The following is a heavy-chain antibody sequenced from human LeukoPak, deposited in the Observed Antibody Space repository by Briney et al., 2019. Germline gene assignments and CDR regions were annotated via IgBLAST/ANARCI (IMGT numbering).Heavy chain of an antibody. D-gene: IGHD3-9*01. J-gene: IGHJ6*02. CDR2: ISYDGSNK. CDR1: GFTLSSYA. Sequence: PGGSLRLSCAASGFTLSSYAMHWVRQAPGKGLEWVAVISYDGSNKYYADSVKGRFTISRDNSKNTLYLQMNSLRAEDTAVYHCARGYFDWLLASGMDVWGQGTTVTVSS. CDR3: ARGYFDWLLASGMDV. V-gene: IGHV3-30-3*01.